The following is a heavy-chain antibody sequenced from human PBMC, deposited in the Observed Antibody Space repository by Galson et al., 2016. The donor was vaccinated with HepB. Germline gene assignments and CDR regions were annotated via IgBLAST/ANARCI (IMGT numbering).Heavy chain of an antibody. CDR2: ISAYNGNT. D-gene: IGHD6-19*01. Sequence: SVKVSCKASGYTFTTSGISWVRQAPGQGLEWMGWISAYNGNTHYAQNFQGRVIMTTATSTSKAYLELRNLKADETAVYYCARDPNSSGCYLSWFDPWGQGTLVTVSS. CDR3: ARDPNSSGCYLSWFDP. V-gene: IGHV1-18*01. J-gene: IGHJ5*02. CDR1: GYTFTTSG.